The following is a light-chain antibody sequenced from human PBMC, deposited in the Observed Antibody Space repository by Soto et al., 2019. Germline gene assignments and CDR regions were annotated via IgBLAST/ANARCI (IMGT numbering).Light chain of an antibody. CDR2: LGS. Sequence: DIVMTQSPLSLPVTPGEPASISCRSSQSLLHSNGCNYLDWYLQKPGQSPQLLIYLGSYRASGVPDRFSGSGSGTDFTLKISRVEAEDVGVYYCMQALQTRTFGQGTKVDIX. J-gene: IGKJ1*01. CDR3: MQALQTRT. CDR1: QSLLHSNGCNY. V-gene: IGKV2-28*01.